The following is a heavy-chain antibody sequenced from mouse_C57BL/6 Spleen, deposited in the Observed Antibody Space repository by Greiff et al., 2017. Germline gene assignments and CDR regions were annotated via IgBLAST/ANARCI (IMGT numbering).Heavy chain of an antibody. V-gene: IGHV1-42*01. Sequence: EVQLQQSGPELVKPGASVKISCKASGYSFNGSYMNWVKQSPEKSLEWIGEINPSTGGTTYNQKFKAKATLTVDKSSSTAYMQLKSLTSEDTAVYCGARRQLYCYGSNWDCDCRVECTTLTVPS. CDR1: GYSFNGSY. CDR2: INPSTGGT. J-gene: IGHJ2*01. D-gene: IGHD1-1*01. CDR3: ARRQLYCYGSNWDCDC.